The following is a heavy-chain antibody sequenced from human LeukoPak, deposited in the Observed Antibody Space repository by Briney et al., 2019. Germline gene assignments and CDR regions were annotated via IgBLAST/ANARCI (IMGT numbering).Heavy chain of an antibody. D-gene: IGHD6-19*01. J-gene: IGHJ4*02. Sequence: PSETLSLTCTVSGYSVSSDYYWGWIRQPPGKGPEWIGSIYHDGNTYYNPSLKSRVTISLDTSENQFSLKLSSVTAADTAVYYCARDLYSSGWGYFDYWGQGTLVTVSS. CDR2: IYHDGNT. V-gene: IGHV4-38-2*02. CDR3: ARDLYSSGWGYFDY. CDR1: GYSVSSDYY.